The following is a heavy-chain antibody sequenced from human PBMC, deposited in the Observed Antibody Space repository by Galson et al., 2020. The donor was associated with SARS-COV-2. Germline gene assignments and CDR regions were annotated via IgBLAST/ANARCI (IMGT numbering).Heavy chain of an antibody. V-gene: IGHV3-9*01. CDR2: ISWNSGSI. D-gene: IGHD4-17*01. Sequence: GGSLRLSCAASGFTFDDYAMHWVRQAPGKGLEWVSGISWNSGSIGYADSVKGRFTISRDNAKNSLYLQMNSLRAEDTALYYCAKLSLPIYGDYADYWGQGTLVTVSS. CDR1: GFTFDDYA. J-gene: IGHJ4*02. CDR3: AKLSLPIYGDYADY.